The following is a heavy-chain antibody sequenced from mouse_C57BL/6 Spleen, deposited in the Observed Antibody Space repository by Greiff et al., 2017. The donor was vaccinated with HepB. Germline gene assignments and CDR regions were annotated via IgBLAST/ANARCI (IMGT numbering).Heavy chain of an antibody. CDR1: GFTFSSYG. V-gene: IGHV5-6*01. D-gene: IGHD1-1*01. CDR3: ARKGTTVVAFDY. J-gene: IGHJ2*01. CDR2: ISSGGSYT. Sequence: EVNLVESGGDLVKPGGSLKLSCAASGFTFSSYGMSWVRQTPDKRLEWVATISSGGSYTYYPDSVKGRFTISRDNAKNTLYLQMSSLKSEDTAMYYCARKGTTVVAFDYWGQGTTLTVSS.